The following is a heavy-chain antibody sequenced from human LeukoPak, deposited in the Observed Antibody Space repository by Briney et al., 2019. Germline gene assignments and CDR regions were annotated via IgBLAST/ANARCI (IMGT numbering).Heavy chain of an antibody. J-gene: IGHJ4*02. CDR3: ARDVREGLPGRY. Sequence: GGSLRLSCAASGFTVSINYMSWVRQAPGKGLEWVSVIYSGGSTYYADSVKGRFTISRDNSKNTLYLQMNSLRAEDTAVYYCARDVREGLPGRYWGQGTLVTVSS. V-gene: IGHV3-66*02. D-gene: IGHD1-26*01. CDR1: GFTVSINY. CDR2: IYSGGST.